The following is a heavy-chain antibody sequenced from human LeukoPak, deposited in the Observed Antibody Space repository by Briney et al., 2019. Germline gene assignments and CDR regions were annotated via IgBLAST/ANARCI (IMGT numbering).Heavy chain of an antibody. Sequence: SETLSLTCTVSGGSMSGYYWNWIRQSPGKGLEWIAYVYYTGMMDYNPSLKSRVSISLDTSKNQFSLRLSSVTAADTAIYYCARGYFEGRIAARHNWSDPWGQGTLVSVSS. CDR1: GGSMSGYY. CDR3: ARGYFEGRIAARHNWSDP. J-gene: IGHJ5*02. CDR2: VYYTGMM. D-gene: IGHD6-6*01. V-gene: IGHV4-59*01.